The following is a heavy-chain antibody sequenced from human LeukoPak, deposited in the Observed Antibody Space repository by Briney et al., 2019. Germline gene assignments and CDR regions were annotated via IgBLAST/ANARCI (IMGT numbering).Heavy chain of an antibody. Sequence: GRSLRLSCAASGFTFSSYGMHWVRQAPGKGLEWVAVISYDGSNKYYADSVKGRFTISRDNSKNTLYLQMNSLRAEDTAVYYCAGYCSSTSCLEYYYGMDVWGQGTTVTVSS. CDR1: GFTFSSYG. CDR3: AGYCSSTSCLEYYYGMDV. V-gene: IGHV3-30*03. J-gene: IGHJ6*02. CDR2: ISYDGSNK. D-gene: IGHD2-2*01.